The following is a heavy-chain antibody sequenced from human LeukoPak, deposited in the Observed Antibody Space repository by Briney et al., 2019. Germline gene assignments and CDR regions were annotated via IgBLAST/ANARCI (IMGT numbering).Heavy chain of an antibody. CDR1: GFTFSDYY. V-gene: IGHV3-11*01. J-gene: IGHJ4*02. CDR2: ISSSGSTI. D-gene: IGHD3-10*01. Sequence: GGSLRLSCAASGFTFSDYYMTWIRQAPGKGLEWVSYISSSGSTIYYADSVKGRFTISRDNAKNSLYLQMNSLRAEDTAVYYCAGDYGSGSHNFDYWGQGTLVTVSS. CDR3: AGDYGSGSHNFDY.